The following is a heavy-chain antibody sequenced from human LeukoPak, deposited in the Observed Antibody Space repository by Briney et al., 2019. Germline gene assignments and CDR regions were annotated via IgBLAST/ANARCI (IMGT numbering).Heavy chain of an antibody. Sequence: GGSLRLSCAASGFTFSSYAMSWVRQAPGKGLEWVSAISGSGGSTYYADSVKGRFTISRDNSKNPLYLQMNSLRAEDTAVYYCAKSGSGLWFGAYYFDYWGQGTLVTVSS. CDR1: GFTFSSYA. J-gene: IGHJ4*02. CDR2: ISGSGGST. CDR3: AKSGSGLWFGAYYFDY. V-gene: IGHV3-23*01. D-gene: IGHD3-10*01.